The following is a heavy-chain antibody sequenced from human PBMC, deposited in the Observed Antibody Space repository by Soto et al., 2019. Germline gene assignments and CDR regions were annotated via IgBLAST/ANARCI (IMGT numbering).Heavy chain of an antibody. CDR2: ISVYNGNT. V-gene: IGHV1-18*01. J-gene: IGHJ4*02. CDR1: GYTFTNYA. D-gene: IGHD6-6*01. CDR3: ARGGAARHFDY. Sequence: ASVKVSCKASGYTFTNYALSWVRQAPGQGLEWVGFISVYNGNTHFAQKFQGRVTVTTDTSTSTAYMDLRSLRSDDTAVYYCARGGAARHFDYWGQGTPVTRLL.